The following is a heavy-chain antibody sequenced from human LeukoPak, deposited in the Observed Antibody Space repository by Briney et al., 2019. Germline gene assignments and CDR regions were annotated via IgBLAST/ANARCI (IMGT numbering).Heavy chain of an antibody. V-gene: IGHV3-30*02. Sequence: GWSLRLSCAASGFTFSSYGMHWVGQAPGKGLDWVAFILYDGSNKDFADSVKGRFTISRDNSKNTLYLQMNTLRAEDTAVYYCAKDGGAVAGTGIDCWGQGTLVTVSS. D-gene: IGHD6-19*01. CDR2: ILYDGSNK. CDR1: GFTFSSYG. J-gene: IGHJ4*02. CDR3: AKDGGAVAGTGIDC.